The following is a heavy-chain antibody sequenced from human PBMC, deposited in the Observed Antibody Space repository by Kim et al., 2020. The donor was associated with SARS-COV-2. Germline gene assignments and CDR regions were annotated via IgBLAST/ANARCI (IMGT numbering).Heavy chain of an antibody. V-gene: IGHV1-69*04. CDR1: GGTFSSYA. Sequence: SVKVSCKASGGTFSSYAISWVRQAPGQGLEWMGRIIPILGIANYAQKFQGRVTITADKSTSTAYMELSSLRSEDTAVYYCARLYTRPRIDYYDSSGYQSSFDYWGQGTLVTVSS. D-gene: IGHD3-22*01. CDR2: IIPILGIA. CDR3: ARLYTRPRIDYYDSSGYQSSFDY. J-gene: IGHJ4*02.